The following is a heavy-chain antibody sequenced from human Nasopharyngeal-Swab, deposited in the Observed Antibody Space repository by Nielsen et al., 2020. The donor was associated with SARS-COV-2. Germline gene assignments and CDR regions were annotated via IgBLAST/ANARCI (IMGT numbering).Heavy chain of an antibody. CDR1: GFLFSSYG. V-gene: IGHV3-21*04. D-gene: IGHD2/OR15-2a*01. CDR3: AKDLRGPYFF. CDR2: ISSYSSDI. Sequence: GESLKISCAASGFLFSSYGMNWVRQAPGKGLEWVSSISSYSSDINYADSLKGRFTISRDNSKNTLSLQMNSLRAEDTAVYYCAKDLRGPYFFWGQGTLVTVSS. J-gene: IGHJ4*02.